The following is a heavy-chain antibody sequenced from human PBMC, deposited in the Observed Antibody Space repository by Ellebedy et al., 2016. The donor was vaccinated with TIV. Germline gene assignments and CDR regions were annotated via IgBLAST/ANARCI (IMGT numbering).Heavy chain of an antibody. D-gene: IGHD2-15*01. J-gene: IGHJ4*02. CDR3: VRDRMGGSFDA. V-gene: IGHV3-23*01. Sequence: GESLKISCAASGFTFSSSAMSWVRQTPGKGLEWVSAISGDSNWTPYADSVKGRFTISRDNAKNSLYLQMNSLRDEDKAVYYCVRDRMGGSFDAWGQGTLVTVSS. CDR1: GFTFSSSA. CDR2: ISGDSNWT.